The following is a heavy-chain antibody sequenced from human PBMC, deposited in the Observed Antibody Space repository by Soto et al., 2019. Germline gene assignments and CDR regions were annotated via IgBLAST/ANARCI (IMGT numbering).Heavy chain of an antibody. CDR1: GFTFSSYA. Sequence: PGGSLRLSCAASGFTFSSYAMSWVRQAPGKGLEWVSAISGSGGSTYYADSVKGRFTISRDNSKNTLYLQMNSLRAEDTAVYYCAKDSTPYYDILTGFDYWGQGTLVTVS. D-gene: IGHD3-9*01. CDR3: AKDSTPYYDILTGFDY. CDR2: ISGSGGST. J-gene: IGHJ4*02. V-gene: IGHV3-23*01.